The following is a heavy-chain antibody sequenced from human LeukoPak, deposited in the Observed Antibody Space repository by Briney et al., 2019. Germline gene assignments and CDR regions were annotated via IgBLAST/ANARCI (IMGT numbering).Heavy chain of an antibody. J-gene: IGHJ4*02. CDR3: ARGDSSSWSFKI. V-gene: IGHV4-31*03. Sequence: SETLSLTCTVSGGSISSGGYYWSWIRQHPGKGLEWIGYVYYSGSTYYNPSLKSRLTISVDTSKNQFSLKLSSVTAADTAVYYCARGDSSSWSFKIWGQGTLVTVSS. CDR2: VYYSGST. CDR1: GGSISSGGYY. D-gene: IGHD6-13*01.